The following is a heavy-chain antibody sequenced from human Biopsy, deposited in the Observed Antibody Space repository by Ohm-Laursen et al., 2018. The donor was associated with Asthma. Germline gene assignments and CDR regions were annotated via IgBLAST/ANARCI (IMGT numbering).Heavy chain of an antibody. V-gene: IGHV4-39*01. CDR3: ARHDHRWDTYADF. CDR1: GASITSSAYY. D-gene: IGHD2-2*01. Sequence: SETLSLTCSVSGASITSSAYYWGCIRQPPGKGLEWIGSMYYGETTYYSPSLKSRVTISVDTSKNQFSLILSSVTAADTAVYYCARHDHRWDTYADFWGQGTLVTVSS. J-gene: IGHJ4*02. CDR2: MYYGETT.